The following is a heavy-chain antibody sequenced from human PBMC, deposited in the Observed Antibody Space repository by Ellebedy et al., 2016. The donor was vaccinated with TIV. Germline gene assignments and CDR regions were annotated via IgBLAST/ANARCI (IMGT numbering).Heavy chain of an antibody. J-gene: IGHJ6*02. CDR3: AKDQTTRGYYGMDV. Sequence: GGSLRLSCAASGFTFSNAWMNWVRQAPGKGLEWVGRIKSKTDGGTTDYAAPVKGRFTISRDDSKNTLYLQMNSLRTEDTALYYCAKDQTTRGYYGMDVWGQGTTVTVSS. CDR1: GFTFSNAW. D-gene: IGHD4-17*01. CDR2: IKSKTDGGTT. V-gene: IGHV3-15*07.